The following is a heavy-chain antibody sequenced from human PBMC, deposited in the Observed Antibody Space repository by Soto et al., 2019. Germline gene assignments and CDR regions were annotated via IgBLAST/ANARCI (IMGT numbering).Heavy chain of an antibody. CDR2: ISYDGSNK. CDR3: AKELYSSSRLYYYYPMDV. D-gene: IGHD6-6*01. J-gene: IGHJ6*02. V-gene: IGHV3-30*18. CDR1: GFTFSNYG. Sequence: QVQLVESGGGVVQPGRSLRLSCAASGFTFSNYGMHWVRQAPGKGLEWVAGISYDGSNKYYADSVKGQFTISRDNSKNTLYLQMNSLRAEDTAVYYCAKELYSSSRLYYYYPMDVWGQGTTVTVSS.